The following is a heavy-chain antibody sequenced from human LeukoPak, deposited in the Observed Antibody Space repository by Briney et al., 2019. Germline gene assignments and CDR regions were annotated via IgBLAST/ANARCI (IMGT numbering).Heavy chain of an antibody. CDR2: ISYDGSNK. Sequence: LGRSLRLSCAAPGFTFSSYAMHWVRQAPGKGLEWVAVISYDGSNKYYADSVKGRFTISRDNSKNTLYLQMNSLRAEDTAVYYCARDPRIKARLPPDYWGQGTLVTVSS. CDR3: ARDPRIKARLPPDY. V-gene: IGHV3-30-3*01. D-gene: IGHD3-10*01. J-gene: IGHJ4*02. CDR1: GFTFSSYA.